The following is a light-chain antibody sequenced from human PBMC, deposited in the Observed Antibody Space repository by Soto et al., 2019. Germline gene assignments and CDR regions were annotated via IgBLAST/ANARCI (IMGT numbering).Light chain of an antibody. J-gene: IGKJ2*01. CDR2: DAS. V-gene: IGKV1-5*01. CDR1: QSVTNW. Sequence: DIQMTQSPSTLSASVGDRVTITCRASQSVTNWLAWYQQKPGKAPNLLIYDASRLQSGIPSRFSGSGSGTEFTLTISSLQPDDFATYYCQQYTTYPYTSGQGTKLESK. CDR3: QQYTTYPYT.